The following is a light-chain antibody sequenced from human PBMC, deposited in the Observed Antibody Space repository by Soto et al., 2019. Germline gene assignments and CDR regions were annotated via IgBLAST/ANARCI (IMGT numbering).Light chain of an antibody. CDR3: QQSYSAPPLT. J-gene: IGKJ4*01. Sequence: IQMTQSPSSLSASVGDRVTITCRASQSITKYLKWNQQKPGKATKLLIYAASSLHGGVTSRFSGSGTGTDFTLTISSLQPDDFATYFCQQSYSAPPLTFGGGTNVEFK. CDR1: QSITKY. V-gene: IGKV1-39*01. CDR2: AAS.